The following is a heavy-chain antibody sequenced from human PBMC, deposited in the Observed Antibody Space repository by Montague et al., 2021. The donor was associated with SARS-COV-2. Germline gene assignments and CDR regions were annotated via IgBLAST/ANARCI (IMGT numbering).Heavy chain of an antibody. Sequence: SETLSLTCTVSGGSISNYYWSWIRQPAGKGLEWIGRIYGSGNTNYNPSLKSRVTMSVDTSKNQFSLKLSSVAAADTAVYYCARDWPRSYYYDSGTYTWGGYGMDVWGQGTTVTVSS. J-gene: IGHJ6*02. CDR3: ARDWPRSYYYDSGTYTWGGYGMDV. D-gene: IGHD3-10*01. CDR1: GGSISNYY. CDR2: IYGSGNT. V-gene: IGHV4-4*07.